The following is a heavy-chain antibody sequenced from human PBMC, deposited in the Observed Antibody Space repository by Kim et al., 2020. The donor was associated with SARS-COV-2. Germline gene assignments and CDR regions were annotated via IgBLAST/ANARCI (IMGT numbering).Heavy chain of an antibody. V-gene: IGHV4-31*03. CDR2: IYYSGST. CDR1: GGSISSGGYY. D-gene: IGHD2-2*01. Sequence: SETLSLTCTVSGGSISSGGYYWSWIRQHPGKGLEWIGYIYYSGSTYYNPSLKSRVTISVDTSKNQFSLKLSSVTAADTAVYYCARGRAEGYCSSTSCYWIDYWGQGTLVTVSS. J-gene: IGHJ4*02. CDR3: ARGRAEGYCSSTSCYWIDY.